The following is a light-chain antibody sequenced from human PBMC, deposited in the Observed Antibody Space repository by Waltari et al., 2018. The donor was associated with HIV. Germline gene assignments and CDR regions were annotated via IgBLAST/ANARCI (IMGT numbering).Light chain of an antibody. CDR3: QQYYSTLRLT. CDR2: AAF. J-gene: IGKJ4*01. CDR1: QAISNS. Sequence: DIQVTQSPSSLSASVGDRVTITCRASQAISNSLAWYQQKPGKAPKLLIYAAFRLDTGVPSRFSGRGSGTDYTLTITGLQPEDFATYICQQYYSTLRLTFGGGTKVEI. V-gene: IGKV1-NL1*01.